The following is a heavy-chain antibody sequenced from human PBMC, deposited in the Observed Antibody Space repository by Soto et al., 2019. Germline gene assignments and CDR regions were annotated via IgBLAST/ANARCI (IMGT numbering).Heavy chain of an antibody. J-gene: IGHJ4*02. D-gene: IGHD2-8*02. Sequence: QVQLVESGGGVVQPGRSLRLSCAVSGFTVRTYGMHGVRQAPGKGLEGVAVISRNGCTKYYADSVKGRFTISGDNSMNPLFMELNSLRGEEIYVSYCTRGVASGYWGQGTLVTVSS. CDR1: GFTVRTYG. CDR3: TRGVASGY. V-gene: IGHV3-30*03. CDR2: ISRNGCTK.